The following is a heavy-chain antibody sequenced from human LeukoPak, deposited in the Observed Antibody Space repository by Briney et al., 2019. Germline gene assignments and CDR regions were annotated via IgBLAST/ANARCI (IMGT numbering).Heavy chain of an antibody. J-gene: IGHJ4*02. V-gene: IGHV3-20*04. CDR1: GFTFDDYG. CDR3: ARERECSSTSCSIFDY. Sequence: PGGSLRLSCAASGFTFDDYGMSWVRQAPGKGLEWVSGINWNGGSTGYADSVKGRFTISRDNAKNSLYLQMNGLRAEDTALYYCARERECSSTSCSIFDYWGQGTLVTVSS. D-gene: IGHD2-2*01. CDR2: INWNGGST.